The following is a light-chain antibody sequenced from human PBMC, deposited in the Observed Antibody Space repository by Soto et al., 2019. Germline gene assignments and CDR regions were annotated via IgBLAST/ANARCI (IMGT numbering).Light chain of an antibody. CDR2: GAS. V-gene: IGKV1-33*01. CDR1: QDIRKY. J-gene: IGKJ3*01. Sequence: DIQMTQSPSSLSASVGDRVTITCQASQDIRKYLSWYQQKPGRAPKLLIYGASNLETGVPSRFSGSRYGTDFTFTISSLQREDIATYYCQHYDHLPPFTFGPGTKVAIK. CDR3: QHYDHLPPFT.